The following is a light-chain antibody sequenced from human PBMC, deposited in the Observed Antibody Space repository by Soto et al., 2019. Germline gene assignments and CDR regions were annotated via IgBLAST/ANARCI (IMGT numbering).Light chain of an antibody. CDR3: QQRSNWPLT. CDR1: QSVSSY. J-gene: IGKJ4*01. CDR2: DAS. V-gene: IGKV3-11*01. Sequence: EIVLTQSPATLSLSPGERATLSCRASQSVSSYLAWYQQTPGQAPRLLIYDASNGATGIPARFSGSGSGTDFTLTISSLQPEDFAVYYCQQRSNWPLTFGGGTKVEIK.